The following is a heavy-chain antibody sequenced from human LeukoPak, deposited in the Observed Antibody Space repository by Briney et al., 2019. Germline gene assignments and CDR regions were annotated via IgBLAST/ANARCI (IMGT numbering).Heavy chain of an antibody. CDR2: IWYDGSNK. CDR1: RFTFSSYG. J-gene: IGHJ5*02. Sequence: GGSLRLSCAASRFTFSSYGMHWVRQAPGKGLEWVAVIWYDGSNKYYADSVKGRFTISRDNSKNTLYLQMNSLRAEDTAVYYCARESKYGDYTNWFDPWGQGTLVTVSS. V-gene: IGHV3-33*01. D-gene: IGHD4-17*01. CDR3: ARESKYGDYTNWFDP.